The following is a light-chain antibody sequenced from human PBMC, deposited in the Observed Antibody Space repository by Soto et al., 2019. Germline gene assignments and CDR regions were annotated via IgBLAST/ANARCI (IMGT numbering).Light chain of an antibody. J-gene: IGLJ7*01. CDR1: SGEVGSYYP. CDR2: EVN. V-gene: IGLV2-23*02. Sequence: QSALTQPASMSGSPGQSITISCTGTSGEVGSYYPVSWFQQHPGKAPKLIIYEVNKRPSGVSDRFSGSKSGNTASLTISGLQAADEAAYYCCSYAGDTTFFVFGTGTQLTVL. CDR3: CSYAGDTTFFV.